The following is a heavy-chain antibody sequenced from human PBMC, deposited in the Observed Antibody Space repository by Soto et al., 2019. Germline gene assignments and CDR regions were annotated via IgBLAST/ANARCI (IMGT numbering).Heavy chain of an antibody. J-gene: IGHJ6*02. CDR1: GGSFSGYY. CDR2: INHSGST. D-gene: IGHD3-10*01. Sequence: SETLSLTCAVYGGSFSGYYWSWIRQPPGKGLEWIGEINHSGSTNYNPSLKSRVTISVDTSKNQFSLKLSSVTAADTAVYYCARGAMVRGATPPYYYGMDVWGQGTTVTVSS. CDR3: ARGAMVRGATPPYYYGMDV. V-gene: IGHV4-34*01.